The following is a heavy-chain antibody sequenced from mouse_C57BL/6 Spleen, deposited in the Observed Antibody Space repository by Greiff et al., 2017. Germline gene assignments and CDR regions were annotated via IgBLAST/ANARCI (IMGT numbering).Heavy chain of an antibody. CDR3: ARHGGLYDYYGGYYFDY. CDR1: GYNFTSYW. J-gene: IGHJ2*01. D-gene: IGHD1-1*01. CDR2: INTSNGDT. V-gene: IGHV1-53*01. Sequence: QVQLQQPGTELVKPGASVKLSCKASGYNFTSYWMHWVKQRPGQGLEWIGNINTSNGDTNYTEKLKSKATLTVDKSSSTAYMQLSSLTSEDSAVYYCARHGGLYDYYGGYYFDYWGQGTTLTVSS.